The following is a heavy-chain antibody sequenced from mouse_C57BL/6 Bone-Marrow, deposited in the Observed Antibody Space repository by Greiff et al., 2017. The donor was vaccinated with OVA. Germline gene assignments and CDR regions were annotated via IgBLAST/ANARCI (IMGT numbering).Heavy chain of an antibody. CDR3: ARHYYGSSPYAMDY. Sequence: VKVEESGPGLVQPSQSLSITCTVSGFSLTSYGVHWVRQSPGKGLEWLGVIWSGGSTDYNAAFISRLSISKDNSKSQVFFKMNSLQADDTAIDYCARHYYGSSPYAMDYWGQGTSVTVSS. J-gene: IGHJ4*01. CDR2: IWSGGST. CDR1: GFSLTSYG. D-gene: IGHD1-1*01. V-gene: IGHV2-2*01.